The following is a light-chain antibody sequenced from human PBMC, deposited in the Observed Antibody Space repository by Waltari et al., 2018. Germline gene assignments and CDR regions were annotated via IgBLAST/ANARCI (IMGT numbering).Light chain of an antibody. CDR3: QSWVGKVV. J-gene: IGLJ2*01. V-gene: IGLV3-1*01. CDR1: NWGEKF. CDR2: QDF. Sequence: YDLTQPPSVSVSPGQTPTITCYGDNWGEKFVSWYQQRPGQSPFLVIYQDFKRPSGIPERFSGSNSGNTATLTISGAQAMDEADFYCQSWVGKVVFGGGTKLTV.